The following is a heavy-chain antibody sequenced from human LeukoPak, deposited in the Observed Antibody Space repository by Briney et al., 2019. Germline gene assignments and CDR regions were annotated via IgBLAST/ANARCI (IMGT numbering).Heavy chain of an antibody. CDR3: ARDGGSGSWNYYGMDV. Sequence: ASVTVSCTASGYTFTSYYMHWVRQAPGQGLEWMGIINPSGGSTSYAQKFQGRVTMTRDTSTSTVYMELSSLRSEDTAVYYCARDGGSGSWNYYGMDVWGQGTTVTVSS. CDR2: INPSGGST. D-gene: IGHD3-10*01. V-gene: IGHV1-46*01. CDR1: GYTFTSYY. J-gene: IGHJ6*02.